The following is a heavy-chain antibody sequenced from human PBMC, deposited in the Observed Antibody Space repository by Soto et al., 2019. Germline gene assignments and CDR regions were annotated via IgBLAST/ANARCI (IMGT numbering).Heavy chain of an antibody. CDR3: ARVGYSSTGTSFHYHGLDV. V-gene: IGHV1-46*01. D-gene: IGHD3-22*01. J-gene: IGHJ6*02. CDR1: GYNFTSHY. CDR2: IYPRGGTT. Sequence: ASVKVSCKASGYNFTSHYMHWVRQAPGQGLESMGIIYPRGGTTIYAQKFQGRVTMTRDTSTHTFYMELSSLRSEDTAMYYCARVGYSSTGTSFHYHGLDVWGQGTTVTVSS.